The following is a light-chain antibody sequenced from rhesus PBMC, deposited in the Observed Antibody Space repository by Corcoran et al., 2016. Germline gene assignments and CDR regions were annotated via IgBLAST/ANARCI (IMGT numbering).Light chain of an antibody. Sequence: DIQMTQSPSSLSASVGDRVTITFRARQGISSWLAWFQQKPGKAPNLLFYKASIMHSGVPPRCRGSGDGTDFTLTISSLKPEDFATYDCQQYNSAPYSFGQGTKVEIK. J-gene: IGKJ2*01. V-gene: IGKV1-21*01. CDR3: QQYNSAPYS. CDR1: QGISSW. CDR2: KAS.